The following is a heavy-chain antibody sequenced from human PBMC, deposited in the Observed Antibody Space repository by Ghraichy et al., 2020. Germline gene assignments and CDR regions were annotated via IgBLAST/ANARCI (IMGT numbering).Heavy chain of an antibody. CDR2: ISGSGGST. D-gene: IGHD2-15*01. CDR3: AKERSLLSSYGMDV. J-gene: IGHJ6*02. CDR1: GFTFSSYA. V-gene: IGHV3-23*01. Sequence: GESLNISCAASGFTFSSYAMSWVRQAPGKGLEWVSAISGSGGSTYYADSVKGRFTISRDNSKNTLYLQMNSLRAEDTAVYYCAKERSLLSSYGMDVWGQGTTVTVSS.